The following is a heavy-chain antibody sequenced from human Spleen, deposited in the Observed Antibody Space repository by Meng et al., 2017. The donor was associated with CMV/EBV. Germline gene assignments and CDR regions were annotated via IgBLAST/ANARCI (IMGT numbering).Heavy chain of an antibody. CDR2: INPNSGYT. CDR1: GYTFIDYY. V-gene: IGHV1-2*02. J-gene: IGHJ4*02. Sequence: ASVKVSCKASGYTFIDYYIHWVRQAPGQGLEWMTWINPNSGYTDNAQKFQGRVTITRDTSISTVYMELSGLRSDETAVYYCARGGLQLVRGPFDFWGQGTLVTVSS. CDR3: ARGGLQLVRGPFDF. D-gene: IGHD4-11*01.